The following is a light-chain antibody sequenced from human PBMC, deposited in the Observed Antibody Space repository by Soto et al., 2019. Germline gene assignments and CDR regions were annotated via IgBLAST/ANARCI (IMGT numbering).Light chain of an antibody. CDR3: CSYTSSRTYV. Sequence: QSALTQPASVSGSAGQSITISCTGTSSDVGAYIYVSWYQHHPGKAPKVMIYEVTNRPSGVSDRFSGSKSGNTASLTISGLQAEDEADYYCCSYTSSRTYVFGTGTKSPS. CDR1: SSDVGAYIY. J-gene: IGLJ1*01. CDR2: EVT. V-gene: IGLV2-14*01.